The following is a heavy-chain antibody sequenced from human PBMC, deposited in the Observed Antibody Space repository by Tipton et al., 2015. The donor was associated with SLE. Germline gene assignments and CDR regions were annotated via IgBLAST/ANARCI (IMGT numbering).Heavy chain of an antibody. V-gene: IGHV4-39*07. CDR1: GGSINSPNYF. CDR3: APMPRLFGSGWWEAFDI. CDR2: IYYSGIT. D-gene: IGHD6-19*01. J-gene: IGHJ3*02. Sequence: LRLSCSVSGGSINSPNYFWGWIRQPPGKGLEWIGSIYYSGITYYNLALRGRVTISIDTSKNQFSLRLNSVTAADTAVYYCAPMPRLFGSGWWEAFDIWGQGTLVTVSS.